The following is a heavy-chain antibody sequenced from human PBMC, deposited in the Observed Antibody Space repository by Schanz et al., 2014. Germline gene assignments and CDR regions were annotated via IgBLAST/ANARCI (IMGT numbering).Heavy chain of an antibody. CDR2: ISSGGSDT. J-gene: IGHJ6*02. D-gene: IGHD3-22*01. CDR1: GLTFSNHA. CDR3: ARDKNYDDSAEYGMDV. Sequence: VQLVESGGGLLQPGGSLRLSCAASGLTFSNHAMSWVRQAPGKGLEWVSYISSGGSDTYYADSVQGRFTISRDNARNSLYLQMNSLRAEDTAVYRCARDKNYDDSAEYGMDVWGQGTTVTVSS. V-gene: IGHV3-11*01.